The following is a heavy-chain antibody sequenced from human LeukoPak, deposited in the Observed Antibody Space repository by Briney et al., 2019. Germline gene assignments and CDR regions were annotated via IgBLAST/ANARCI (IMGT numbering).Heavy chain of an antibody. J-gene: IGHJ4*02. D-gene: IGHD3-9*01. CDR1: GFTFDDYA. Sequence: PGGSLRLSCAASGFTFDDYAMHWVRQAPGKGLEWVSGISWNSGSIGYADSVKGRFTISRDNAKNSLYLQMNSLRAEDTALYYCAKDTYYDILTASPNYWGQGTLVTVSS. CDR3: AKDTYYDILTASPNY. V-gene: IGHV3-9*01. CDR2: ISWNSGSI.